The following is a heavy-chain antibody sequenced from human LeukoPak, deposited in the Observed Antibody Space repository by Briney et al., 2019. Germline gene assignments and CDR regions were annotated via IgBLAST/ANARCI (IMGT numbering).Heavy chain of an antibody. Sequence: GASVKVSCKASGGTFSSYAISWVRQAPGQGLEWMGRIIPIFGTANYAQKFQGRVTITTDESTSTAYMELSSLRSGDTAVYYCARGRGHYDYVWGSYRPSYYYYYYMDVWGKGTTVTVSS. J-gene: IGHJ6*03. V-gene: IGHV1-69*05. CDR3: ARGRGHYDYVWGSYRPSYYYYYYMDV. D-gene: IGHD3-16*02. CDR2: IIPIFGTA. CDR1: GGTFSSYA.